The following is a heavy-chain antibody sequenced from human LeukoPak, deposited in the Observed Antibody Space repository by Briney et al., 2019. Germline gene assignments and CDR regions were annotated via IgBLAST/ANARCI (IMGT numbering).Heavy chain of an antibody. CDR2: IYPGDSDT. V-gene: IGHV5-51*01. CDR3: ARNPRWFGELSAGYFDY. J-gene: IGHJ4*02. Sequence: GESLKISCKVSGYTFTSYWIGWVRQMPGKGLEWMGIIYPGDSDTRYSPSFQGQVTISADKSISTAYLQWSSLKASDTAMYYCARNPRWFGELSAGYFDYWGQGTLVTVSS. D-gene: IGHD3-10*01. CDR1: GYTFTSYW.